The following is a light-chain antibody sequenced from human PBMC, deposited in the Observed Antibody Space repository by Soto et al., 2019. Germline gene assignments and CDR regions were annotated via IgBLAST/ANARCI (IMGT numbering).Light chain of an antibody. Sequence: EIVMTQSPATLSVSPGERATLSCRASRSVSSNLAWYQQKPGQAPCLLIYGASTRATGIPARFSGGGSGTEFTLTISSLQSEDFAVYYCQQYNDSPTFGQGTKVEIK. CDR2: GAS. CDR3: QQYNDSPT. V-gene: IGKV3D-15*01. CDR1: RSVSSN. J-gene: IGKJ1*01.